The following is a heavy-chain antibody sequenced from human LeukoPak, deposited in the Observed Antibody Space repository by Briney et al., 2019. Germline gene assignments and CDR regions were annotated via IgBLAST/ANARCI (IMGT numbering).Heavy chain of an antibody. D-gene: IGHD2-2*01. CDR1: GHTFTSYG. CDR2: ISAYNGNT. CDR3: ARDGVGYCSSSTSCFNWFDP. V-gene: IGHV1-18*01. Sequence: ASVKVSCKASGHTFTSYGISWVRQAPGQGLEWMGWISAYNGNTNYAQKLQGRVTMTTDTSTSTAYMELRSLRSDDTAVYYCARDGVGYCSSSTSCFNWFDPWGQGTLVTVSS. J-gene: IGHJ5*02.